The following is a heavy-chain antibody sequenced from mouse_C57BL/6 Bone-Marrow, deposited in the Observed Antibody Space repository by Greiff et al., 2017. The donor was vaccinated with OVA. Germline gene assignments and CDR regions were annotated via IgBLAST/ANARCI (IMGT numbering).Heavy chain of an antibody. D-gene: IGHD1-1*01. Sequence: EASGIDFSRYWMSWVRRAPGKGLEWIGEINPDSSTINYAPSLKDKFIISRDNAKNTLYLQMSKVRSEDTALYYCARLYGLAWFAYWGQGTLVTVSA. V-gene: IGHV4-1*01. CDR2: INPDSSTI. CDR3: ARLYGLAWFAY. J-gene: IGHJ3*01. CDR1: GIDFSRYW.